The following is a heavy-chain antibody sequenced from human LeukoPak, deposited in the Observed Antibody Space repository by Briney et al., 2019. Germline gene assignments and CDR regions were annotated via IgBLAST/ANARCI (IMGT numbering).Heavy chain of an antibody. CDR2: MSGTSGIT. V-gene: IGHV3-23*01. CDR1: GFTFSNYA. J-gene: IGHJ6*04. CDR3: ARKAYGLDV. Sequence: GGSLRLSCAASGFTFSNYAMTWVRQAPGKGLEWVSGMSGTSGITYYADSVKGRFTISRDNSKNTLYLQMNSLRAEDTAVYYCARKAYGLDVWGKGTTVTVSS.